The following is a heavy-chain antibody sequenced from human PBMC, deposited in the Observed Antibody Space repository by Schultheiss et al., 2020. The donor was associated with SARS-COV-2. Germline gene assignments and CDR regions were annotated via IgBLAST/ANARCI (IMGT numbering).Heavy chain of an antibody. D-gene: IGHD3-3*01. CDR2: ISWNSGII. CDR1: GFTFDNFG. Sequence: GGSLRLSCAASGFTFDNFGMHWVRQVPGKGLEWVSGISWNSGIIDYADSVKGRFAISRDNAKHSLFLQMNSLRAEDTAVYYCARDPSPSITIFGPGGFDYWGQGTLVTVSS. V-gene: IGHV3-9*01. CDR3: ARDPSPSITIFGPGGFDY. J-gene: IGHJ4*02.